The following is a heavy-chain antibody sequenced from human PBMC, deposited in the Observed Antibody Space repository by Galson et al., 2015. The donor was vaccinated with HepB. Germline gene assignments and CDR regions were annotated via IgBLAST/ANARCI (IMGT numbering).Heavy chain of an antibody. CDR3: ATDHGDFRPRVRGSDY. CDR2: IKSKTDGGTT. J-gene: IGHJ4*02. V-gene: IGHV3-15*01. CDR1: GFTLSNAW. D-gene: IGHD2-21*01. Sequence: SLRLSCAASGFTLSNAWMGWVRQAPGKGLEWVGRIKSKTDGGTTDYAVPVKGRFTISRDDSKNMLFLQMNSLRTEDTAVYYCATDHGDFRPRVRGSDYWGQGTLVTVSS.